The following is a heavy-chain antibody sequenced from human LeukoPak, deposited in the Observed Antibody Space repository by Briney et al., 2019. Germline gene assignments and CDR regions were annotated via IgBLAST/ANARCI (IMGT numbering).Heavy chain of an antibody. CDR2: IKSKTDGETT. D-gene: IGHD5-18*01. V-gene: IGHV3-15*01. Sequence: GGSLRLSCAASGSTFNYAWMSWVRQAPGKGLEWVGRIKSKTDGETTDYAAPVKGRFTISRDDSKNTLYLQMNSLKTEDTALYYCTTAPSGYAYMNGWHLDYWGQGALVTVSS. J-gene: IGHJ4*02. CDR1: GSTFNYAW. CDR3: TTAPSGYAYMNGWHLDY.